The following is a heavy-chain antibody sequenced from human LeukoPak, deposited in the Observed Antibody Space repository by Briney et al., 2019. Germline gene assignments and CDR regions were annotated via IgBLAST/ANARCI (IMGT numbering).Heavy chain of an antibody. J-gene: IGHJ4*02. V-gene: IGHV3-21*01. CDR3: ARLMGAYGSSDF. CDR1: GFIFSSDS. D-gene: IGHD3-10*01. CDR2: ISSRSSYI. Sequence: GGSLRLSCAASGFIFSSDSINWVRQAPGKGLEWVSSISSRSSYIYYADSAKGRFTISRDNAKNSVYQQMDSLRVEDTAVYFCARLMGAYGSSDFWGQGTLVTVSS.